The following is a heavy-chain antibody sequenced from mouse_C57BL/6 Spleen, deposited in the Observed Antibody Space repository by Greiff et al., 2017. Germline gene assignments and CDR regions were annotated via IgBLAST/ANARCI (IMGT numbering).Heavy chain of an antibody. Sequence: QVQLKQSGPGLVQPSQSLSITCTVSGFSFTSYGVHWVRQSPGKGLEWLGVIWRGGSTDYNAAFMSRLSITKDNSKSQVFFKMNSLEADDTAIYYCAKNDPTYYAMGYWGQGTSVTVSS. CDR3: AKNDPTYYAMGY. V-gene: IGHV2-5*01. J-gene: IGHJ4*01. CDR2: IWRGGST. D-gene: IGHD2-10*01. CDR1: GFSFTSYG.